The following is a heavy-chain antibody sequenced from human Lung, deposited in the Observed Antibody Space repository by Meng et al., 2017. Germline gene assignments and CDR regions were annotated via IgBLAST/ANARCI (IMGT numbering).Heavy chain of an antibody. CDR2: ISYDGSNQ. D-gene: IGHD4-17*01. Sequence: QVLLVESGGGVVQPGGALRLSCASSGFTFSRNAMHWVRQAPGKGLEWVAAISYDGSNQHYADSVKGRFTISRDNSENTLYLQMNSLRAEDTAVYYCARNNYGDYYFDYWGQGTLVTVSS. CDR1: GFTFSRNA. V-gene: IGHV3-30*01. CDR3: ARNNYGDYYFDY. J-gene: IGHJ4*02.